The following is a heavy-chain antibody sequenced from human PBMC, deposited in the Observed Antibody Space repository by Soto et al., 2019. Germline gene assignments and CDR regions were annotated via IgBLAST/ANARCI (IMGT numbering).Heavy chain of an antibody. Sequence: QITLKESGPTLVKPTQTLTLTCTFSGFSLSTSGVAVGWIRQPPGKALEWLALIYWDDDKRYSPSLKSRLTITKDTSKNQVVLTMTNMDPVDTATYYCAHRRGYYGSGSYSGMFWFDPWGQGTLVTASS. V-gene: IGHV2-5*02. CDR2: IYWDDDK. CDR3: AHRRGYYGSGSYSGMFWFDP. D-gene: IGHD3-10*01. CDR1: GFSLSTSGVA. J-gene: IGHJ5*02.